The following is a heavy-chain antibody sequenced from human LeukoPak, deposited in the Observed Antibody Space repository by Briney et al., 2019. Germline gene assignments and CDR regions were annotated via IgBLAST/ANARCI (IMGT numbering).Heavy chain of an antibody. J-gene: IGHJ4*02. CDR1: GFTFSSYA. V-gene: IGHV3-23*01. CDR3: AKDTGIAVAGPPLQ. D-gene: IGHD6-19*01. Sequence: GRSLRLSCAASGFTFSSYAMSWVRQAPGKGLEWVSAISGSGGSTYYADSVKGRFTISRDNSKNTLYLQMNSLRAEDTAVYYCAKDTGIAVAGPPLQWGQGTLVTVSS. CDR2: ISGSGGST.